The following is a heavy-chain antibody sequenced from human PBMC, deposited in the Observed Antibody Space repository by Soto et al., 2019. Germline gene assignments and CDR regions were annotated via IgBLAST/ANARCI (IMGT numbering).Heavy chain of an antibody. D-gene: IGHD2-15*01. CDR2: IYSGGST. J-gene: IGHJ6*03. Sequence: GGSLRLSCAASGFTVSSNYMSWARQAPGKGLEWVSVIYSGGSTYYADSVKGRFTISGDNSKNTLYLQMNSLRAEDTAVYYCARGTATNYYYYYMDVWGKGTTVTVSS. CDR1: GFTVSSNY. V-gene: IGHV3-66*01. CDR3: ARGTATNYYYYYMDV.